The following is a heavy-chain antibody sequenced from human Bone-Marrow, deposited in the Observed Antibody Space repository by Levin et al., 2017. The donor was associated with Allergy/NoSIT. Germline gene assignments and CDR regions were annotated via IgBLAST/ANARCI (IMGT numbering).Heavy chain of an antibody. V-gene: IGHV3-23*01. CDR2: ISGSDGTT. Sequence: GGSLRLSCEASGFSLRSYVISWVRQAPGKGLEWVSGISGSDGTTYYAASVRDRFTTSRHISRNTVYVQMNSLSVEDTAVYYCAKSKVPNSMAPATIQRVLVGYGMDVWGQGTTVIVSS. D-gene: IGHD6-25*01. CDR3: AKSKVPNSMAPATIQRVLVGYGMDV. J-gene: IGHJ6*02. CDR1: GFSLRSYV.